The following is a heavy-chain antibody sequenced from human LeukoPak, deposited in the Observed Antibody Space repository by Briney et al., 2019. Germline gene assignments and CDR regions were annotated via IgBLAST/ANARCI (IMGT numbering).Heavy chain of an antibody. CDR3: ANVYNNAWYYFDY. J-gene: IGHJ4*02. CDR1: GFTFSSYS. V-gene: IGHV3-23*01. CDR2: ISATGGST. Sequence: PGGSLRLSCAASGFTFSSYSMAWIRQAPGKGLEWVSAISATGGSTYYADSVKGRSTISRDNPKSTPYLQMNRLSTEDTAIYYCANVYNNAWYYFDYWGQGTLVTVSS. D-gene: IGHD6-19*01.